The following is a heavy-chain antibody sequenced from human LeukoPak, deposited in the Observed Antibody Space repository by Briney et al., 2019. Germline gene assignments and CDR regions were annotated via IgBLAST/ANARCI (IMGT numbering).Heavy chain of an antibody. CDR3: ARVPDYYDSSGYADY. J-gene: IGHJ4*02. CDR1: GYTVTSYG. CDR2: ISAYNGNT. Sequence: ASVKVSCKASGYTVTSYGISWMRQAPGQGLEWMGWISAYNGNTNYAQKLQGRVTMTTDTSTSTAYMELRSLRSDDTAGYYCARVPDYYDSSGYADYWGQGTLVTVSS. V-gene: IGHV1-18*01. D-gene: IGHD3-22*01.